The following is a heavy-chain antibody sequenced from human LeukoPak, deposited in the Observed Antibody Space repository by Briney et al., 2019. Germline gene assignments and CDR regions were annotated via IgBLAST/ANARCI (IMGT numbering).Heavy chain of an antibody. D-gene: IGHD1-26*01. J-gene: IGHJ6*03. CDR1: GGTFSSYA. CDR2: IIPIFGTA. CDR3: ARAGVGAPPHYYYYYMDV. V-gene: IGHV1-69*05. Sequence: SVKVSCKASGGTFSSYAISWVRQAPGQGLEWMGGIIPIFGTANYAQKFQGRVTITTDESTSTAYMELRSLRSDDTAVYYCARAGVGAPPHYYYYYMDVWGKGTTVTVSS.